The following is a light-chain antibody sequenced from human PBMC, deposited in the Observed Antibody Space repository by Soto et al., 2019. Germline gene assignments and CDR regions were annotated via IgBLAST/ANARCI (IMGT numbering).Light chain of an antibody. CDR1: QSVSSN. CDR3: QKRQYWPPIT. J-gene: IGKJ5*01. CDR2: GAS. V-gene: IGKV3-11*01. Sequence: EIVLTQSPATVSLSPGERATLSCRASQSVSSNLAWHQQKPGQAPRLLIYGASTRATGIPARFSGSGSGTDFTLTISRLEPEDFAIYYCQKRQYWPPITFGQGTRLETK.